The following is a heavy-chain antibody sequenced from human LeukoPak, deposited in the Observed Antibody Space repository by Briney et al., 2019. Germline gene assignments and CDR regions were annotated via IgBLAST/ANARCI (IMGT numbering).Heavy chain of an antibody. Sequence: SETLSLTCTVSGGSISSYYWSWIRQPPGKGLEWIGYIYYSGSTNYNPSLKSRVTISVDPSKKQFSLKLSSVTAAATPLYYCPRGRGLATDYYYYGMDVWGQGTAVTVSS. CDR2: IYYSGST. V-gene: IGHV4-59*01. J-gene: IGHJ6*02. CDR3: PRGRGLATDYYYYGMDV. CDR1: GGSISSYY. D-gene: IGHD1-26*01.